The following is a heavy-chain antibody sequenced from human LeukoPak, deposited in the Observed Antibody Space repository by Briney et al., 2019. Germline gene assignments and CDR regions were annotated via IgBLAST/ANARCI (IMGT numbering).Heavy chain of an antibody. CDR3: ARVGSSGYWHYFDY. V-gene: IGHV4-61*02. CDR1: GDSISSGSYY. J-gene: IGHJ4*02. Sequence: PSETLSLTCTVSGDSISSGSYYWSWIRQPAGKGLEWIGRIYTSGSTSYNPSHKSRVTISVDTSKNQISLNLTSVTAADTAIYYCARVGSSGYWHYFDYWGQGALVTVSS. CDR2: IYTSGST. D-gene: IGHD3-22*01.